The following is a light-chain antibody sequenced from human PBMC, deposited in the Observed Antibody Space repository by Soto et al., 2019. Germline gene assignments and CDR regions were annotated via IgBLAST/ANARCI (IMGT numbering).Light chain of an antibody. V-gene: IGKV3-15*01. Sequence: EIVMTQSPATLSVSPGERATLSCRASQSVSSNLAWYQQKPGQAPRLLIYGASTRATGIPARFSGSGSGTELTLTISSLQSEDFAVYYCQQYNTWPPWTFGQGTKLEIK. CDR3: QQYNTWPPWT. CDR2: GAS. J-gene: IGKJ2*02. CDR1: QSVSSN.